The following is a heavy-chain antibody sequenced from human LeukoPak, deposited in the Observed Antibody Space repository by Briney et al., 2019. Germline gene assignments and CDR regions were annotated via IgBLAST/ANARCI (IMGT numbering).Heavy chain of an antibody. Sequence: SETLSLTCTVSGGSITNYNWNWIRQPPAKGLEWIGNIYYTGSTYYNPSLKSRLTISVDTSKSQFSLKLRSVTAADTAIYYCARENGGNSGVWNWFDPWGQGTLVTVSS. D-gene: IGHD4-23*01. J-gene: IGHJ5*02. V-gene: IGHV4-59*12. CDR2: IYYTGST. CDR3: ARENGGNSGVWNWFDP. CDR1: GGSITNYN.